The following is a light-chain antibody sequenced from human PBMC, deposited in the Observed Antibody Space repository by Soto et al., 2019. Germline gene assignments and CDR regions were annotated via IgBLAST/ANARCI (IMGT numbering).Light chain of an antibody. Sequence: QTVVTQEPSFSVSPGGTVTLTCGLTSGSVSTTYYPSWYQQTPGQAPRTLIYSTNIRSSGVPDRFSGSILGNKAALTITGAQADDESDYTCMLYMGGVLVVFGGGTKLTVL. J-gene: IGLJ2*01. CDR3: MLYMGGVLVV. CDR1: SGSVSTTYY. V-gene: IGLV8-61*01. CDR2: STN.